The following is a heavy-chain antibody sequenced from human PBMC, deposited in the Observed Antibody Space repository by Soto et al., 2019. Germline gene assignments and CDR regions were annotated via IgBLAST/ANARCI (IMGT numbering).Heavy chain of an antibody. V-gene: IGHV4-4*02. Sequence: SETLSLTCAVSGGSISSSNWWSWVRQPPGKGLEWIGEIYHSGSTNYNPSLKSRVTISVDKSKNQFSLKLSSVTAADTAVYYCARGKRNSSSGGSGMDVWGQGTTVTVSS. D-gene: IGHD6-6*01. J-gene: IGHJ6*02. CDR3: ARGKRNSSSGGSGMDV. CDR2: IYHSGST. CDR1: GGSISSSNW.